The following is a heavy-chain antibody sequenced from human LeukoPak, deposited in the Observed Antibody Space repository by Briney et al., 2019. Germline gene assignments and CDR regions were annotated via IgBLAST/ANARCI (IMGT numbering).Heavy chain of an antibody. CDR1: GFTFSSYA. CDR3: ARDSPLLTV. D-gene: IGHD3-9*01. V-gene: IGHV3-23*01. Sequence: GGSLRLSCAASGFTFSSYAMNWVRQAPGKGLEWVSGISGSGGSTYYADSVKGRFTISRGNSKNTLYLQMNRLRAEDTATYYCARDSPLLTVWGQGTLVTVSS. CDR2: ISGSGGST. J-gene: IGHJ4*02.